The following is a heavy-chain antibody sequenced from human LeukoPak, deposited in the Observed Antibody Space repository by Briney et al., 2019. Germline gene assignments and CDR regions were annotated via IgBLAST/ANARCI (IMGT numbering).Heavy chain of an antibody. CDR3: ARVYNSYYYYLDV. CDR2: IATYNGKP. Sequence: GASVKVSCKASGYTFDIYGIAWVRQAPGQGLEWMGWIATYNGKPHYAQNLQGRVTMTTDLSTGTAYMELRSLRSDDTAVYYCARVYNSYYYYLDVWGKGTPVSV. V-gene: IGHV1-18*01. D-gene: IGHD1-14*01. J-gene: IGHJ6*03. CDR1: GYTFDIYG.